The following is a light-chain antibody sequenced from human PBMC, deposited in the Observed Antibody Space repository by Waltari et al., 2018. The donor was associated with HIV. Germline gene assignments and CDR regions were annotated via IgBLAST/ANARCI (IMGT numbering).Light chain of an antibody. Sequence: QSVLTQPPSASGTPGPRVTISCSGRRSNIGSNPVSWYQQLPGAAPKLLICDNNQRPSGVPDRFSGSKSGTSASLAISGLQSEDEGDYYCAAWDDSLNGLFGGGTKLTV. CDR2: DNN. CDR3: AAWDDSLNGL. CDR1: RSNIGSNP. J-gene: IGLJ2*01. V-gene: IGLV1-44*01.